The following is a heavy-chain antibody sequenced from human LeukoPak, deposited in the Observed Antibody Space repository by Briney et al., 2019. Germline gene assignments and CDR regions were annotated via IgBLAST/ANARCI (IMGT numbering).Heavy chain of an antibody. CDR2: ISGSGGST. V-gene: IGHV3-23*01. D-gene: IGHD4-17*01. CDR3: ARDYGDYVY. Sequence: GGSLRVSCAASGFTFSSYAMSWVRQAPGNGLEWVSAISGSGGSTYYADSVKGRFTISRDNSKNTLYLQMNSLRAEDTAVYYCARDYGDYVYWGQGTLVTVSS. J-gene: IGHJ4*02. CDR1: GFTFSSYA.